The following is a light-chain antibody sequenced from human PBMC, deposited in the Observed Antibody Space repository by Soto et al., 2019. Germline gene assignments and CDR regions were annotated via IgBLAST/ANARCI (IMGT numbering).Light chain of an antibody. J-gene: IGKJ1*01. V-gene: IGKV1D-13*01. CDR2: DAS. CDR3: QQFNNYPWT. CDR1: QGISSA. Sequence: IQITLSPSTVSASVGDRVTITCRASQGISSALAWYQQKPGKAPKLLIYDASSLESGVPSRFSGSGSGTDFTLTISSLQPEDFTTYYCQQFNNYPWTFGQGTKVDIK.